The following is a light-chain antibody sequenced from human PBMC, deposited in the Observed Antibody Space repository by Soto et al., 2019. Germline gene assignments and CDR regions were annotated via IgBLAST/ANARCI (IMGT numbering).Light chain of an antibody. Sequence: QSALTQPPSASGSPGQSVTISCTGTGSDIGAYNYASWYQQYPGKAPKVMIYDVIKRPSGVPDRFSGSKSGNTASLTVSGLRADDEAVYYCSSFVGGDSFDVIFGGGTKVTVL. CDR1: GSDIGAYNY. V-gene: IGLV2-8*01. CDR2: DVI. J-gene: IGLJ2*01. CDR3: SSFVGGDSFDVI.